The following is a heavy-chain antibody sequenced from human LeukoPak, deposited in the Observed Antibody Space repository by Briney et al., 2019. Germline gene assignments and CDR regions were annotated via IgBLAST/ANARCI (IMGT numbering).Heavy chain of an antibody. CDR3: ARRYCSETTCYNFDL. CDR2: IRPANSDT. J-gene: IGHJ4*02. D-gene: IGHD2-15*01. Sequence: GESLKISCKGSGYTFTSHWIAWVRQMPGKGLEWMGIIRPANSDTRYSPSFEGQVTISADESISTAYLQWSSLEASDTAMYYCARRYCSETTCYNFDLWGQGTLVTVSS. CDR1: GYTFTSHW. V-gene: IGHV5-51*01.